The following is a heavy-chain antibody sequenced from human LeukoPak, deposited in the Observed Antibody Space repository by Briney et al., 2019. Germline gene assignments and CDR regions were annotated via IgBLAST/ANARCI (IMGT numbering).Heavy chain of an antibody. D-gene: IGHD3-22*01. V-gene: IGHV4-31*03. CDR2: IYCSGST. CDR3: ARVNYYDSSGYHLFDY. CDR1: GGSISSGGYY. Sequence: SQTLSLTCTVSGGSISSGGYYWSWIRQHPGKGLEWIGYIYCSGSTYYNPSLKSRVTISVDMSKNQFSLKLSSVTAADTAVYYCARVNYYDSSGYHLFDYWGQGTLVTVSS. J-gene: IGHJ4*02.